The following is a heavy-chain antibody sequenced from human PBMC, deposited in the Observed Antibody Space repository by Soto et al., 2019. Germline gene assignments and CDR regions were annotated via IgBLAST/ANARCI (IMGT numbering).Heavy chain of an antibody. D-gene: IGHD6-19*01. CDR2: VYFSGST. J-gene: IGHJ4*02. CDR1: GGSVSGPDFY. Sequence: PSETLSLTCTVSGGSVSGPDFYWSWIRRPPGKGLEWIGFVYFSGSTNYNHSLQSRVTISVDTSKNQFSLRLTSVTAADTALYYCARVASAVHFDYWGQGTLVTVSS. V-gene: IGHV4-61*08. CDR3: ARVASAVHFDY.